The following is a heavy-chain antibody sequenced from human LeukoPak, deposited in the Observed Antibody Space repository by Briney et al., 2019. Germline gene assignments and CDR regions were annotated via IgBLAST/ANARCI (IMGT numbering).Heavy chain of an antibody. CDR1: GFTFSGYS. CDR3: ARGPTTIGAAGKGAPFY. CDR2: ISSGSVYI. J-gene: IGHJ4*02. Sequence: PGGSLRLSCAASGFTFSGYSMHWVRQAPGKGLEWVSSISSGSVYIYDADSVRGRFTISRDNTKNSLYLQMNSLRVHDTAVYYCARGPTTIGAAGKGAPFYWGQGTLVTVSS. D-gene: IGHD6-25*01. V-gene: IGHV3-21*01.